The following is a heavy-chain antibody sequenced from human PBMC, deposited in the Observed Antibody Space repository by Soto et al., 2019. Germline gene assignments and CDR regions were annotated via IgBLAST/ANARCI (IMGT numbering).Heavy chain of an antibody. D-gene: IGHD2-15*01. V-gene: IGHV5-51*01. CDR2: IYPGDSDT. Sequence: PGESLKISCKGSGYSFTSYWIGWVRQMPGKGLEWMGIIYPGDSDTRYSPSFQGQVTISADKSISTAYLQWSSLKASDTAMYYCARQGVVAATPYYYGMDVWGQGTTVTVSS. CDR3: ARQGVVAATPYYYGMDV. CDR1: GYSFTSYW. J-gene: IGHJ6*02.